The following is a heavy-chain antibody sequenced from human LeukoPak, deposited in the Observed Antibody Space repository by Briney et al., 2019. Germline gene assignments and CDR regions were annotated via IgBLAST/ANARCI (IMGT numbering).Heavy chain of an antibody. CDR2: ISGSGGST. D-gene: IGHD3-22*01. CDR1: GFTFSSYA. J-gene: IGHJ3*02. CDR3: AKSYDSSGYYYYDAFDI. Sequence: PGGSLRLSCAASGFTFSSYAMSWVRQAPGKGLEWVSAISGSGGSTYYADSVKGRFTISRDNSKNTLYLQMNSLRAEDTAVYYCAKSYDSSGYYYYDAFDIWGQGTMVTVSS. V-gene: IGHV3-23*01.